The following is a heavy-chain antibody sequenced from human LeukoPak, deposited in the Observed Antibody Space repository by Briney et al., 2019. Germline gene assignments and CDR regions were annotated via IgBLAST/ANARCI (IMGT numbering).Heavy chain of an antibody. V-gene: IGHV3-30-3*01. J-gene: IGHJ4*02. Sequence: GGSLRLSCAASGFTFSGYPIHWVRQAPGKGLEWVAVISYDGSNKYYADSVKGRFTIPRDNSKNTLYLQMNSLRAEDTAVYYCARDRDYAFDYWGQGTLVTVSS. CDR3: ARDRDYAFDY. CDR1: GFTFSGYP. D-gene: IGHD4-17*01. CDR2: ISYDGSNK.